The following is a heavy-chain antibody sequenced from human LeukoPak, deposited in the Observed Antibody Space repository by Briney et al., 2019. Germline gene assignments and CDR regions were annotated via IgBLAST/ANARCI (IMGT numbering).Heavy chain of an antibody. CDR2: IYYTGIS. J-gene: IGHJ4*02. CDR1: GGSISGYY. Sequence: SETLSLTCTVSGGSISGYYCSWIRQPPGKGLEWIGYIYYTGISHYNPSLKSRVTLSVDTSKNQCSLKLTSVIAADTAVYYCARSSQSSSTSFDHRGQGTLVTVSS. CDR3: ARSSQSSSTSFDH. D-gene: IGHD6-6*01. V-gene: IGHV4-59*01.